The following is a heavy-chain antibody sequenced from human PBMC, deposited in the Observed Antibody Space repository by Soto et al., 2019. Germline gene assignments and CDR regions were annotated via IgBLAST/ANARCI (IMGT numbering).Heavy chain of an antibody. V-gene: IGHV4-34*01. CDR1: GGSFSGYY. D-gene: IGHD4-17*01. Sequence: PSETLSLTCAVYGGSFSGYYWSWIRQPPGKGLEWIGEINHSGSTNYNPSLKGRVTISVDTSKNQFSLKLSSVTAADTAVYYCARALSRLTTRYFDYWGQGTLVTVSS. J-gene: IGHJ4*02. CDR2: INHSGST. CDR3: ARALSRLTTRYFDY.